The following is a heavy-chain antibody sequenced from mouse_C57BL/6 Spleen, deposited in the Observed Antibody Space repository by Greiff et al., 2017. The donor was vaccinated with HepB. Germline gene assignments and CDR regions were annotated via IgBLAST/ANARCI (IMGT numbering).Heavy chain of an antibody. V-gene: IGHV1-82*01. CDR2: IYPGDGDT. Sequence: VQLQQSGPELVKPGASVEISCKASGYAFSSSWMNWVKQRPGKGLEWIGRIYPGDGDTNYNGKFKGKATLTADKSSSTAYMQLSSLTSEDSAVYFCARRGQLRLPMDYWGQGTSVTVSS. CDR1: GYAFSSSW. J-gene: IGHJ4*01. D-gene: IGHD3-2*02. CDR3: ARRGQLRLPMDY.